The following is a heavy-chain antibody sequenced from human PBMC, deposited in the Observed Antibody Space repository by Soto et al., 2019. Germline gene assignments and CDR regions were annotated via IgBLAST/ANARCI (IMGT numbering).Heavy chain of an antibody. CDR1: GFTFSIYD. CDR2: ISDSGGHT. J-gene: IGHJ4*02. CDR3: AKPPLRFLEWLLYY. D-gene: IGHD3-3*01. Sequence: EVQLLESGGGLVQPGGSLTLSCAGSGFTFSIYDMSWVRQAPGKGLEWVSSISDSGGHTYYADSVRGRFTISRDNSKDTLYLHMNSLRAEDTAVYYCAKPPLRFLEWLLYYWGQGTLVTVSP. V-gene: IGHV3-23*01.